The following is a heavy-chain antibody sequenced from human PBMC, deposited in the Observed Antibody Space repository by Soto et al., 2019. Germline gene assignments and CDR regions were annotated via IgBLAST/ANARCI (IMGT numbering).Heavy chain of an antibody. CDR2: ISYDGSNK. Sequence: QVQLVESGGGVVQPGRSLRLSCAASGFTFSTYAMHWVRQAPGKGLEWVAVISYDGSNKHYADSVKGRFTISRDNSKNTLYLQMNSLRAEDTAVYYCAQGGGVRLGGPDFQDIQFESWGQGALVTVSS. D-gene: IGHD3-16*01. CDR1: GFTFSTYA. V-gene: IGHV3-30*04. J-gene: IGHJ4*02. CDR3: AQGGGVRLGGPDFQDIQFES.